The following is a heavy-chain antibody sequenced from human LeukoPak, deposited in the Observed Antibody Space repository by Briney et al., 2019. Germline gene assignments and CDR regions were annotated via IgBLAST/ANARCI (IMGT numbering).Heavy chain of an antibody. CDR3: ARGYYGSGSYYNDY. J-gene: IGHJ4*02. CDR1: GGSISSGGYS. Sequence: PSQTLSLTCAVSGGSISSGGYSWRWIRQPPGKGLEWIGYIYHSGSTYYNPSLKSRVTISVDRSKDQFSLKLSSVTAADTAVYYCARGYYGSGSYYNDYWGQGTLVTVSS. V-gene: IGHV4-30-2*01. D-gene: IGHD3-10*01. CDR2: IYHSGST.